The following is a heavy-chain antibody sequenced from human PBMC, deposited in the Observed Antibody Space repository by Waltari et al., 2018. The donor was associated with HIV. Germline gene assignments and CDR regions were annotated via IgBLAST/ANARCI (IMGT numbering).Heavy chain of an antibody. D-gene: IGHD6-19*01. J-gene: IGHJ5*02. Sequence: QVQVVESGGGLVKPVGSLRLSCAAFGFTFSDSYMSWIRQAPGKGRRWIAYIDNSLGSTQYADSVRARSTISTDDAKNEMYLQMNSLREEDTALYYCARYEGPIHSLGWDWFDPWGQGTLVTVSS. CDR1: GFTFSDSY. CDR2: IDNSLGST. CDR3: ARYEGPIHSLGWDWFDP. V-gene: IGHV3-11*04.